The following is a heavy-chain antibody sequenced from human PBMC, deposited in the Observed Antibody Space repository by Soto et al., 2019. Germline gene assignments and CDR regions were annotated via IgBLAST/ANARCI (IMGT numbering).Heavy chain of an antibody. CDR3: AKDRSNAWYGVGF. D-gene: IGHD6-19*01. CDR2: IGGSGGNT. CDR1: GFTFSSYA. V-gene: IGHV3-23*01. Sequence: EVHLLESGGGLVQPGGSLRLSCAASGFTFSSYAMSWVRQAPGKGLEWVSAIGGSGGNTYYADSAKGRFTISRDNSKNTLYLQMNGLRAEDTAVYYCAKDRSNAWYGVGFWGQGTLVTVSS. J-gene: IGHJ4*02.